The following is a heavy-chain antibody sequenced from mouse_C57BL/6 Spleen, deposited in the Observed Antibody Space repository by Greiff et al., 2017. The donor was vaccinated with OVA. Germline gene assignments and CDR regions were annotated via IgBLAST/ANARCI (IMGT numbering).Heavy chain of an antibody. CDR1: GFTFSSYG. Sequence: EVKLMESGGDLVKPGGSLKLSCAASGFTFSSYGMSWVRQTPDKRLEWVATISSGGSYTYYPDSVKGRFTISRDNAKNTLYLQMSSLKSEDTAMYYCARRSTCFDDWGQGTTLTVSS. V-gene: IGHV5-6*02. D-gene: IGHD5-1*01. J-gene: IGHJ2*01. CDR3: ARRSTCFDD. CDR2: ISSGGSYT.